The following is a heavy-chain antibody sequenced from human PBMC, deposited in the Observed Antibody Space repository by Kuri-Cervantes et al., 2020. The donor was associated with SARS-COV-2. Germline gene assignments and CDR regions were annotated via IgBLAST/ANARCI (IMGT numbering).Heavy chain of an antibody. D-gene: IGHD6-19*01. CDR2: IIPIFGTA. CDR1: GGTFSSYA. J-gene: IGHJ3*02. V-gene: IGHV1-69*13. CDR3: ARGGAVAGTTHDAFDI. Sequence: SVKVSCKASGGTFSSYAISWVRQAPGQGLEWMGGIIPIFGTANYAQKFQGRVTITADESTSTAYMELSSLRSEDTAVYYCARGGAVAGTTHDAFDIWGQGTMVTVSS.